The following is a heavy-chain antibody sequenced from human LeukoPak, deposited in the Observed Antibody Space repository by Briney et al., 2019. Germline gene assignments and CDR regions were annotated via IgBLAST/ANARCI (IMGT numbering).Heavy chain of an antibody. D-gene: IGHD6-13*01. V-gene: IGHV1-18*01. Sequence: ASVKVSCKASGYTFTHHGITWVRQAPGQGLEWMGRISAYNGDTKYAQKVQDRVTMTTDTSTNTAYMELRSLRSDDTAVYYCARDPSNSSGRYQYFDLWGRGTLVTVSS. CDR1: GYTFTHHG. J-gene: IGHJ2*01. CDR2: ISAYNGDT. CDR3: ARDPSNSSGRYQYFDL.